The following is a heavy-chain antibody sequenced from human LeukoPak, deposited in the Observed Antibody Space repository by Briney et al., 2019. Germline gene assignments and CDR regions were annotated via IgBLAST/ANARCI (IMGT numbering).Heavy chain of an antibody. V-gene: IGHV4-59*01. D-gene: IGHD3-10*01. J-gene: IGHJ4*02. CDR2: IYYSGST. CDR1: GGSISSYY. CDR3: ARAGGLCFGELKFDY. Sequence: SETLSLTCTVSGGSISSYYWSWIRQPPGKGLEWIGHIYYSGSTNYNPSLKSRVTISVDTSKNQFSLKLSSVTAADTAVYYCARAGGLCFGELKFDYWGQGTLVTVSS.